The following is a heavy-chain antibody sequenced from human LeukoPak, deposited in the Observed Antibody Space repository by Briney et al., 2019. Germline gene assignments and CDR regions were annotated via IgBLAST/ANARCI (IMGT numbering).Heavy chain of an antibody. CDR2: IRSKAYGATT. CDR3: SNEYEG. J-gene: IGHJ4*02. CDR1: GFTFRAYS. Sequence: GGSLRLSCAASGFTFRAYSMNWVRQAPGKGLEWVSFIRSKAYGATTEYAASVKGRFTISRDDSKSVLYLQMNSLKTEDTAVYYCSNEYEGWGQGTLVTVSS. D-gene: IGHD2/OR15-2a*01. V-gene: IGHV3-49*04.